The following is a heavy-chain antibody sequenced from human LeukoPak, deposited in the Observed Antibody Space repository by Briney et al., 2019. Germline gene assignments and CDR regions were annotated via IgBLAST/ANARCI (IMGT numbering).Heavy chain of an antibody. J-gene: IGHJ4*02. Sequence: ASVKVSCKASGYIFTSYGISWVRQAPGQGLEWMGGIIPIFGTANYAQKFQGRVTITADKSTSTAYMELSSLRSEDTAVYYCARGGDYYGSGSLPYYFDYWGQGTLVTVSS. CDR1: GYIFTSYG. D-gene: IGHD3-10*01. V-gene: IGHV1-69*06. CDR2: IIPIFGTA. CDR3: ARGGDYYGSGSLPYYFDY.